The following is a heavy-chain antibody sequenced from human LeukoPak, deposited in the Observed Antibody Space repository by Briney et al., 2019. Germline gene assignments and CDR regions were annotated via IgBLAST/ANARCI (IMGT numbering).Heavy chain of an antibody. D-gene: IGHD2-21*02. CDR3: AREGVVVTASFDY. J-gene: IGHJ4*02. Sequence: GRSLRLSCAASGFTFSSYAMHWVRQAPGKGLEWVAVISYDGSNKYYADSVKGRFTISRDNSKNTLYLQMNSLRAEDTAVYYCAREGVVVTASFDYWGQGTLVTVS. V-gene: IGHV3-30-3*01. CDR2: ISYDGSNK. CDR1: GFTFSSYA.